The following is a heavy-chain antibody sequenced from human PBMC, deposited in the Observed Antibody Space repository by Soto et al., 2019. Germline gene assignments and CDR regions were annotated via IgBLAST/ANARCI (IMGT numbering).Heavy chain of an antibody. D-gene: IGHD5-18*01. CDR3: ASLMPTSVTAMVGGAFDI. V-gene: IGHV3-23*01. CDR1: GFTFSSYA. J-gene: IGHJ3*02. CDR2: ISGSGGST. Sequence: PGGSLRLSCAASGFTFSSYAMSWVRQAPGKGLEWVSAISGSGGSTYYADSVKGRFTISRDNSKNTLYLQMNSLRAEDTAVYYCASLMPTSVTAMVGGAFDIWGQGTMVTVSS.